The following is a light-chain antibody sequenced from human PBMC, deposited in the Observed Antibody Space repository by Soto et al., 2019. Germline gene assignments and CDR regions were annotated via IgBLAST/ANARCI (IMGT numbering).Light chain of an antibody. Sequence: DIQMTQSPSTLSASVGDRVTITCRASQSISNSLAWYQQKPGKAPKLLIYDASALPRGVPSRFSGSGSGTKFTLTIASLQPDDFATYYCQQYETFSGTFGPGTKVDIK. CDR3: QQYETFSGT. J-gene: IGKJ1*01. V-gene: IGKV1-5*01. CDR1: QSISNS. CDR2: DAS.